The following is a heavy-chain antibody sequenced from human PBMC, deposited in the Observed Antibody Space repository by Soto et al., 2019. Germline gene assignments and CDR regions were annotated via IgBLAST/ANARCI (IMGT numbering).Heavy chain of an antibody. CDR3: ARDELSMIASYGMDV. Sequence: PGGSLRLSCVASGLTFGSRAMTWVRQAPGKGLEWVSYISSSGSTIYYADSVKGRFTISRDNAKNSLYLQMNSLRAEDTAVYYCARDELSMIASYGMDVWGQGTTVTVSS. CDR1: GLTFGSRA. D-gene: IGHD3-22*01. CDR2: ISSSGSTI. J-gene: IGHJ6*02. V-gene: IGHV3-48*03.